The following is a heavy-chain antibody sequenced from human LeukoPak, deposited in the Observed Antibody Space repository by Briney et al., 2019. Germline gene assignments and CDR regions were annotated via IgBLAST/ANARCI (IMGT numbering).Heavy chain of an antibody. V-gene: IGHV1-2*02. J-gene: IGHJ4*02. Sequence: GASVKLSCKASGYTITGYYMHWVRQAPGPGLEWMGWINPNSGGTNYAQKFQGRVTMTRDTSISTACMEVSRLRSGDTAVYYGARECSGWYGNFDYWGRGTLVTVSS. CDR3: ARECSGWYGNFDY. CDR1: GYTITGYY. CDR2: INPNSGGT. D-gene: IGHD6-19*01.